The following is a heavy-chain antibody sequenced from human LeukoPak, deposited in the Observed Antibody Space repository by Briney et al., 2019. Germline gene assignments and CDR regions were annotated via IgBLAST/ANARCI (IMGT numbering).Heavy chain of an antibody. CDR1: GFTFSSYG. CDR2: ISYDGSNK. V-gene: IGHV3-30*18. CDR3: AKGPLFGMITFGGVIDY. Sequence: PGGSLRLSCAASGFTFSSYGMHWVRQAPGKGLEWVAVISYDGSNKYYADSVKGRFTISRDNSKNTLYLQMNSLRAKDTAVYYCAKGPLFGMITFGGVIDYWGQGTLVTVSS. D-gene: IGHD3-16*02. J-gene: IGHJ4*02.